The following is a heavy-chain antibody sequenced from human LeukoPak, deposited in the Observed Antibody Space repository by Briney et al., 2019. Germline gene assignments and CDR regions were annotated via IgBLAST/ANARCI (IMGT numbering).Heavy chain of an antibody. J-gene: IGHJ5*02. V-gene: IGHV1-2*04. D-gene: IGHD6-13*01. CDR1: GYTFTGYY. CDR3: ARSGPSSSWYFWFDP. Sequence: ASVKVSCKASGYTFTGYYVHWVRQAPGQGLEWMGRINANSGGTNYAQKFQGWVTMTRDTSISTVYMELSRLRSDDTAVYYCARSGPSSSWYFWFDPWGQGTLVTVSS. CDR2: INANSGGT.